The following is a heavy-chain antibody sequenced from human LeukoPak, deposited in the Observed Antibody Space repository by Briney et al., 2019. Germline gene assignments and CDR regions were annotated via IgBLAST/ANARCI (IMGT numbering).Heavy chain of an antibody. J-gene: IGHJ3*02. V-gene: IGHV3-23*01. CDR3: AKDRHTLDTVAI. CDR2: ITGGGITT. CDR1: GFTYSSYS. Sequence: GGSLRLSCAAAGFTYSSYSMTWVRQAPGKGLEWVSGITGGGITTFYADSVKGRFTISRDNSKNTLYLQMSSLRAEDTAVYYCAKDRHTLDTVAIWGQGTTVTVSS.